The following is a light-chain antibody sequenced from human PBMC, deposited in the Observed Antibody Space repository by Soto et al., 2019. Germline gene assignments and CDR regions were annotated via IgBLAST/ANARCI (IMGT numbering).Light chain of an antibody. CDR3: QQTLQPPLT. J-gene: IGKJ3*01. Sequence: DIPMTQSPSSLSASVGDRVTVTCRASQSVTNYLKWYRQKPGKAPKLLIYAASTLQSGVPSRFSCSRSGTEFTLTGSKLQPDDFATYYYQQTLQPPLTSYPGAKVDSK. V-gene: IGKV1-39*01. CDR1: QSVTNY. CDR2: AAS.